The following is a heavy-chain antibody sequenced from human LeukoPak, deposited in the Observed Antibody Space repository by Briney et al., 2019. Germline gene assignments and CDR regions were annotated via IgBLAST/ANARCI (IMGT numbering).Heavy chain of an antibody. V-gene: IGHV3-23*01. CDR2: ISGSGGST. J-gene: IGHJ4*02. D-gene: IGHD3-22*01. Sequence: GGSLRLSCAASGFTFSSYAMSWVRQAPGKGLEWVSSISGSGGSTHYVDSVKGRFTISRDKTKNTLYLQMNSLRAEDTAVYYCAKSSYYDASGYYREYYFDSWGQGTLVTVSS. CDR3: AKSSYYDASGYYREYYFDS. CDR1: GFTFSSYA.